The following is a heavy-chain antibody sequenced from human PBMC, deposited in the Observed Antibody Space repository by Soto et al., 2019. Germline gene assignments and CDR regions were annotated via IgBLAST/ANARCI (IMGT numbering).Heavy chain of an antibody. CDR2: ISFDGSNK. CDR3: ARGADDYPYFYGMDV. CDR1: GFTFSGYA. V-gene: IGHV3-30-3*01. J-gene: IGHJ6*02. Sequence: PGGSLRLSCAASGFTFSGYAMHWVRQAPGKGLEWVALISFDGSNKYYADSVKGRFTVSRDNSKSTLYLQMNSLRGEDTTVYFCARGADDYPYFYGMDVWGQGTTVTVSS. D-gene: IGHD4-17*01.